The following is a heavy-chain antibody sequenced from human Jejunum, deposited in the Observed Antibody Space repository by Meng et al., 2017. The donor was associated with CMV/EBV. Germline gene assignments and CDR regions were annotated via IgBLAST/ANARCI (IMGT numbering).Heavy chain of an antibody. D-gene: IGHD1-1*01. Sequence: YTFTDHFSHWVRQVPGQGLEWMGWINPSGGATGYAQKFQGRVSMTRDTSISTAYMELRTLTSDDTAVYYCARPMDKSSWKEWFDPWGQGTQVTVSS. V-gene: IGHV1-2*02. CDR1: YTFTDHF. CDR3: ARPMDKSSWKEWFDP. J-gene: IGHJ5*02. CDR2: INPSGGAT.